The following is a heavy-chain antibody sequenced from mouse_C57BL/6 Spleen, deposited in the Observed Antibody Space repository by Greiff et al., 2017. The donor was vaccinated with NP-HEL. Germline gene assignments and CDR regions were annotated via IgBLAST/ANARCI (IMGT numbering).Heavy chain of an antibody. CDR3: ARRDYNSNYFDY. D-gene: IGHD2-12*01. V-gene: IGHV5-6*02. J-gene: IGHJ2*01. Sequence: EVMLVESGGDLVKPGGSLKLSCAASGFTFSSYGMSWVRQTPDKRLEWVATISSGGSYTYYPDSVKGRFTISRDNAKNTLYLQMSSLKSEDTAMYYCARRDYNSNYFDYWGQGTTLTVSS. CDR2: ISSGGSYT. CDR1: GFTFSSYG.